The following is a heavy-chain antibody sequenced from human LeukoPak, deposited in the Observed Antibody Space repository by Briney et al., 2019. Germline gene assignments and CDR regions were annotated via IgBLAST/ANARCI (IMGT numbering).Heavy chain of an antibody. J-gene: IGHJ4*02. CDR2: INHSGST. Sequence: SETLSLPCAVYGGSFSGYYWSWIRQPPGKGLEWIGEINHSGSTNYNPSLKSRVTISVDTSKNQFSLKLSSVTAADTAVYYCARQDYLFSLFDYWGQGTLVTVSS. CDR3: ARQDYLFSLFDY. D-gene: IGHD3-9*01. CDR1: GGSFSGYY. V-gene: IGHV4-34*01.